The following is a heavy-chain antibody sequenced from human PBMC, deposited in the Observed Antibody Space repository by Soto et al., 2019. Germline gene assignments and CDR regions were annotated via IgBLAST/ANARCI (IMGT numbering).Heavy chain of an antibody. Sequence: ASVKVSCKASGYTFTSYAMHWVRQAPGQRLEWMGWINAGNGNTKYSQKFQGRVTITRDTSASSAYMELSSLRSEDTAVYYCARDAFARDQTFDYWGQGTLVTVSS. D-gene: IGHD3-16*01. J-gene: IGHJ4*02. CDR1: GYTFTSYA. V-gene: IGHV1-3*01. CDR2: INAGNGNT. CDR3: ARDAFARDQTFDY.